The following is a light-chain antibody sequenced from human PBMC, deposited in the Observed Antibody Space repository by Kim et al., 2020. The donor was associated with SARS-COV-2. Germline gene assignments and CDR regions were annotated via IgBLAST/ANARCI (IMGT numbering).Light chain of an antibody. CDR1: NLQFKY. Sequence: SYELTQPPSVSVSPGETATISCTGDNLQFKYVCWYQRTAGHSPVLVLYRDNKRPSGIPERFSGSNSGNTATLTISGTQAMDEADYYCQVWDNSSGVFGAGTQLTVL. CDR2: RDN. CDR3: QVWDNSSGV. V-gene: IGLV3-1*01. J-gene: IGLJ2*01.